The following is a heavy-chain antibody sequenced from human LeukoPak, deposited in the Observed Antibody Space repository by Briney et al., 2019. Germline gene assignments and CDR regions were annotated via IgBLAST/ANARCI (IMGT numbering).Heavy chain of an antibody. J-gene: IGHJ3*02. CDR1: GFSLTTSGMC. Sequence: AGPTLVNPTQTLTLTCTFSGFSLTTSGMCVSWIRQPPGKALEWRAHIDWDDAKYYSTSLKTTFTISKDTSKNQVVLTMTNLDPVDTATYYCARIERASRNAFDIWGQGTMVTVSS. CDR3: ARIERASRNAFDI. V-gene: IGHV2-70*01. CDR2: IDWDDAK.